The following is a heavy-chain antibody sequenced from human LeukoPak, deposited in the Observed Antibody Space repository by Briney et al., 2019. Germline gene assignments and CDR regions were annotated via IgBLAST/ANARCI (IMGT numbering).Heavy chain of an antibody. CDR2: ISSDGSNK. CDR3: AKDFISGSAH. D-gene: IGHD6-19*01. Sequence: GGSLRLSCAASGFTFSSYGMHWVRQAPGKGLEWVAVISSDGSNKYYADSVKGRFTISRDDSRNTLYLQMNSLRAEDTAVYFCAKDFISGSAHWGQGTLVTVSS. J-gene: IGHJ1*01. CDR1: GFTFSSYG. V-gene: IGHV3-30*18.